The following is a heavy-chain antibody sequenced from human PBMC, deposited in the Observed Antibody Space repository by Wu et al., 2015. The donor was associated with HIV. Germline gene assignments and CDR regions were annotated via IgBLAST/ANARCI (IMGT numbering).Heavy chain of an antibody. CDR3: ARERYYDSSEGAWDVFDI. CDR1: GYTFTSYG. D-gene: IGHD3-22*01. V-gene: IGHV1-18*01. CDR2: ISAYNGNT. J-gene: IGHJ3*02. Sequence: QVQLVQSGAEVKKPGASVKVSCEASGYTFTSYGISWVRQAPGQGLEWLGWISAYNGNTNYAQKLQGRVTMTTDISTSTAYMELRSLRSDDTAVYYCARERYYDSSEGAWDVFDIWGQGTMVTVSS.